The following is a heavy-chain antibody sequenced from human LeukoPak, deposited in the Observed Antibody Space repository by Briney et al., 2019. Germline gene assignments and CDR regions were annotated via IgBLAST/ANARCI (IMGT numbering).Heavy chain of an antibody. CDR3: AKDYCSSTSCYNNYFDY. J-gene: IGHJ4*02. CDR2: IWYDGSNK. CDR1: GFTFSSYG. D-gene: IGHD2-2*02. V-gene: IGHV3-30*02. Sequence: GGPLRLSCAASGFTFSSYGMHWVRQAPGKGLEWVAVIWYDGSNKYYADSVKGRFTISRDNSKNTLYLQMNSLRAEDTAVYYCAKDYCSSTSCYNNYFDYWGQGTLVTVSS.